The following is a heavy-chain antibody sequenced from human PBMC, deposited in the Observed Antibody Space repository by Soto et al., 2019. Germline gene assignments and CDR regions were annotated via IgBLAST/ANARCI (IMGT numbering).Heavy chain of an antibody. D-gene: IGHD4-17*01. Sequence: GGSLRLSCAASGFTFDDYAMHWVRQAPGKGLEWVSGISWNSGSIGYADSVKGRFTISRDNAENSLYLQMNSLRAEDTALYYCAKGSSPVTTWGGDDYWGQGTLVTVSS. V-gene: IGHV3-9*01. CDR2: ISWNSGSI. J-gene: IGHJ4*02. CDR3: AKGSSPVTTWGGDDY. CDR1: GFTFDDYA.